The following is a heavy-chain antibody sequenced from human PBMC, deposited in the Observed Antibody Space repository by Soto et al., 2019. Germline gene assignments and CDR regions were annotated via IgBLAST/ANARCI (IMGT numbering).Heavy chain of an antibody. J-gene: IGHJ5*02. CDR2: INAGNGGT. CDR3: ARDPYYDFWSGSNWFDP. V-gene: IGHV1-3*01. D-gene: IGHD3-3*01. CDR1: GYTFTNYA. Sequence: ASVKVSCKASGYTFTNYAMHWVRQAPGQRLEWMGWINAGNGGTKYSQNFQGRVTITRDTSASTAYMELSSLRSEDTAVYYCARDPYYDFWSGSNWFDPWGQGTLVTVSS.